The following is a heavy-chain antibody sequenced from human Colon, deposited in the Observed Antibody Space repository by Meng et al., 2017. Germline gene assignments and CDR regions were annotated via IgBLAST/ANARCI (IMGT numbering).Heavy chain of an antibody. D-gene: IGHD6-19*01. V-gene: IGHV3-21*01. CDR3: ARDMSSGWTDYYYFDY. CDR2: ISSDGSYI. CDR1: GFTFSTYS. Sequence: GESLKISCAASGFTFSTYSMNWVRQAPGKGLEWVSSISSDGSYIYYADSVKGRFTISRDNAKNSLYLQMNSLRAEDTAVYYCARDMSSGWTDYYYFDYWGQGNRVTGYS. J-gene: IGHJ4*02.